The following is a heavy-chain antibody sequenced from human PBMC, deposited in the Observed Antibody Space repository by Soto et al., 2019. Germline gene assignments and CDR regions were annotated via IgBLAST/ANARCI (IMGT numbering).Heavy chain of an antibody. J-gene: IGHJ6*02. CDR3: ARDLRRADSSGYYFTNYYYYGMDV. D-gene: IGHD3-22*01. Sequence: PSETLSLTCTVSGGSISSGDYYWSWIRQPPGKGLEWIGYIYYSGSTYYNPSLKSRVTISVDTSKNQFSLKLSSVTAADTAVYYCARDLRRADSSGYYFTNYYYYGMDVWGQGTTVTVSS. V-gene: IGHV4-30-4*01. CDR2: IYYSGST. CDR1: GGSISSGDYY.